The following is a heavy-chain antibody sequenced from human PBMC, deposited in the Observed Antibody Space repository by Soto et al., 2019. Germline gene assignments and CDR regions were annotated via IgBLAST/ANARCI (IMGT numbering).Heavy chain of an antibody. Sequence: EVQLLESGGGLVQPGGSLRLSCAASGFTFSSYAMSWVRQAPGKGLEWVSAISGSGGSTYYADSVKGRFTISRDNSKNTLYLQMNSLRAEDTAVYYCAKDTDLSITMIVVDYFDYWGQGTLVTVSS. CDR1: GFTFSSYA. CDR2: ISGSGGST. CDR3: AKDTDLSITMIVVDYFDY. D-gene: IGHD3-22*01. J-gene: IGHJ4*02. V-gene: IGHV3-23*01.